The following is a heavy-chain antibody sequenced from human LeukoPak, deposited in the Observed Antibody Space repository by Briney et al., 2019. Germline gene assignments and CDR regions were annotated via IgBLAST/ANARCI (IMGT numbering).Heavy chain of an antibody. CDR2: ISYDGSNK. CDR3: AKPRGGYSYGNLFDY. V-gene: IGHV3-30*18. J-gene: IGHJ4*02. Sequence: GGSLRLSCAASGFTFSSYGMHWVRQAPGKGLEWVAVISYDGSNKYYADSVKGRFTISRDNSKNTLYLQMNSLRAEDTAVYHCAKPRGGYSYGNLFDYWGQGTLVTVSS. D-gene: IGHD5-18*01. CDR1: GFTFSSYG.